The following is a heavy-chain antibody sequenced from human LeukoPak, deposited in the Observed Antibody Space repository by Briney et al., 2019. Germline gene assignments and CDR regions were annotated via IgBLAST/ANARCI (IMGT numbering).Heavy chain of an antibody. J-gene: IGHJ5*02. CDR3: ARGIPVWLGNWFDP. V-gene: IGHV4-34*01. D-gene: IGHD6-19*01. Sequence: SETLSLTCAVSGGSFSGYYWSWIRQPPGKGLEWIGEINHSGSTNYNPSLKSRVTISVDTSKNQFSLKLSSVTAADTAVYYCARGIPVWLGNWFDPWGQGTLVTVSS. CDR1: GGSFSGYY. CDR2: INHSGST.